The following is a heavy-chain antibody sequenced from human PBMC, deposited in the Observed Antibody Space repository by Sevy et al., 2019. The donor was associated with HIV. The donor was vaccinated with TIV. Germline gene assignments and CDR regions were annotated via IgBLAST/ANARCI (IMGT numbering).Heavy chain of an antibody. CDR1: GGSFSDFY. Sequence: SETLSLTCTVYGGSFSDFYWNWIRQSPGKGLEWIGEINHREVTNYNPSLKSRATISADASNRQFSLKLTSVTAADTAVYYCVRFDTKIKIFGVPRGAYWGPGTVVTVSS. CDR2: INHREVT. D-gene: IGHD3-3*01. CDR3: VRFDTKIKIFGVPRGAY. V-gene: IGHV4-34*01. J-gene: IGHJ4*02.